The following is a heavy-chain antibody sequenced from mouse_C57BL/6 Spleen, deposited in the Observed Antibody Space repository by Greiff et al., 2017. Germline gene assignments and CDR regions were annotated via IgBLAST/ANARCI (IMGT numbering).Heavy chain of an antibody. CDR3: TIRGGFAY. Sequence: VQLQQSGAELVRPGASVKLSCTASGFNIKDDYMHWVKQRPEQGLEWIGWIDPENGDTEYASKFQGRATITADTSSNTAYLQLSSLTSEDTAVYYCTIRGGFAYWGQGTLVTVSA. CDR1: GFNIKDDY. V-gene: IGHV14-4*01. CDR2: IDPENGDT. J-gene: IGHJ3*01.